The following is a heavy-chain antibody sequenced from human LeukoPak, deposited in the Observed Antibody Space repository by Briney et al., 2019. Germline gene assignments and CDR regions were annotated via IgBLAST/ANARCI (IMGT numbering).Heavy chain of an antibody. CDR2: ISSSSSTI. V-gene: IGHV3-48*04. Sequence: PGGSLRLSCAASGFTFSSYSMNWVRQAPGKGLEWVSYISSSSSTIYYADSVKGRFTISRDNAKNSLYLQMNSLRAEDTAVYYWARVSRGYIGYDYSPDYWGQGTLVTFSS. CDR1: GFTFSSYS. CDR3: ARVSRGYIGYDYSPDY. J-gene: IGHJ4*02. D-gene: IGHD5-12*01.